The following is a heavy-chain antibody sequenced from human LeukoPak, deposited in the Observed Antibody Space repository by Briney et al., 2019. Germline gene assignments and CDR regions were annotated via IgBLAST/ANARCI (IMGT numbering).Heavy chain of an antibody. CDR3: ARDRRRVAIPRGAFDI. J-gene: IGHJ3*02. CDR1: GGSISSSRYY. D-gene: IGHD5-12*01. CDR2: IYYSGST. V-gene: IGHV4-39*07. Sequence: SETLSLTCTVSGGSISSSRYYWGWIRQPPGKGLEWIGSIYYSGSTYYNPSLKSRVTISVDTSKNQFSLKLSSVTAADTAVYYCARDRRRVAIPRGAFDIWGQGTMVTVSS.